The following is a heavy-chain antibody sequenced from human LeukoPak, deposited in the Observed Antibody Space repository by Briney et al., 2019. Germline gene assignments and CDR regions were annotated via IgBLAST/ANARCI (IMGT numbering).Heavy chain of an antibody. Sequence: PSETLSLTCAVYGGSFSGYNWSWIRQPPGKGLEWIGEINHSGSTNYNPSLKSRVTISVDTSKNQFSLKLSSVTAADTAVYYCARGTGIVVVVAALGFHNWFDPWGHGPLVTVSS. CDR2: INHSGST. CDR1: GGSFSGYN. CDR3: ARGTGIVVVVAALGFHNWFDP. J-gene: IGHJ5*02. D-gene: IGHD2-15*01. V-gene: IGHV4-34*01.